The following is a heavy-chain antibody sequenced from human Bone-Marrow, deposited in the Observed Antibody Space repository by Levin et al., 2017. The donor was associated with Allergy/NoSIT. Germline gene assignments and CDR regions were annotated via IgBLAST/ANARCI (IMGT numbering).Heavy chain of an antibody. CDR1: GGTFSTYG. CDR3: AREGGRDVDNFYFDY. D-gene: IGHD5-24*01. V-gene: IGHV1-69*01. J-gene: IGHJ4*02. CDR2: VIPVFGTP. Sequence: PGESLKISCKASGGTFSTYGINWVRQAPGQGLEWMGGVIPVFGTPNYAQRFQGRVRITADESTSTAYMELSSLRYDDTAVYYCAREGGRDVDNFYFDYWGQGTTVTVSS.